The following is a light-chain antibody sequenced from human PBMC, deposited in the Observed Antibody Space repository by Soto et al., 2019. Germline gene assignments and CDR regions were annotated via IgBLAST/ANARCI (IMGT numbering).Light chain of an antibody. CDR3: QQYKNWPRT. Sequence: EIVMTQSPATLSVSPWEGATLSCRASQSVSNNLAWYQQKPGQAPGLLIYGASTRATGLPARFSGGGSGTEFTLTISSLQSEDFAVYYCQQYKNWPRTFGQGTKVDI. V-gene: IGKV3-15*01. J-gene: IGKJ1*01. CDR1: QSVSNN. CDR2: GAS.